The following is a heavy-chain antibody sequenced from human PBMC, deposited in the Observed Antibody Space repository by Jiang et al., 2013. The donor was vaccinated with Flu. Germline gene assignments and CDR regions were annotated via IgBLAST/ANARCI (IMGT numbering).Heavy chain of an antibody. Sequence: QLVESGAEVKKPGASVRVSCKASGYAFTSFYVHWVRQAPGQGLEWMAIINPSGGSATFAQKFQGRITVTRDTSTSTVYMELSSLRYEDTAVYYCARAYGDRGSANFDLWGRGTLVIVSS. CDR1: GYAFTSFY. CDR3: ARAYGDRGSANFDL. CDR2: INPSGGSA. J-gene: IGHJ2*01. V-gene: IGHV1-46*01. D-gene: IGHD4-17*01.